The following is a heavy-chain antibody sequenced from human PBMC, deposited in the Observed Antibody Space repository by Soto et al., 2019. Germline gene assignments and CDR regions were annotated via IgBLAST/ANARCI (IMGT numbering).Heavy chain of an antibody. V-gene: IGHV4-31*03. CDR3: ARESKYDTSGYPPWFAP. CDR1: VASISSGGYY. Sequence: QVQLQESGPGLVKPSQTLSLTCTVSVASISSGGYYWSWIRQHPGEGLEWIGYIYYSGSTSYNPSLKGRFTISVDTSKNQFSLKLSSVTGADTAVYYCARESKYDTSGYPPWFAPWGQGTLVTVSS. J-gene: IGHJ5*02. CDR2: IYYSGST. D-gene: IGHD3-22*01.